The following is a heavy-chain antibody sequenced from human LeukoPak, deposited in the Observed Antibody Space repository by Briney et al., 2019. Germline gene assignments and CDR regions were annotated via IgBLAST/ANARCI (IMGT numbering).Heavy chain of an antibody. CDR3: ARAAAAGYYYYYYGMDV. CDR2: TSSSGSTI. V-gene: IGHV3-48*03. CDR1: GFTFSSYE. D-gene: IGHD6-13*01. Sequence: GGSLRLSCAASGFTFSSYEMNWVRQAPGKGLEWVSYTSSSGSTIYYADSVKGRFTISRDNAKNSLYLQMNSLRAEDTAVYYCARAAAAGYYYYYYGMDVWGQGTTVTVSS. J-gene: IGHJ6*02.